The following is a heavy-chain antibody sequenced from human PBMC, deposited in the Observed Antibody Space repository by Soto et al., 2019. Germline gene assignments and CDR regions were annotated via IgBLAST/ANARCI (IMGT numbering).Heavy chain of an antibody. V-gene: IGHV3-23*01. J-gene: IGHJ5*02. Sequence: QPGGSLRLAGAASAFTFNTYGVSWVRQAPGKGLEWVSTVTITGGSAYYADSVQGRFSISRDRSNYTVSLLLSSLRVDDTAIYYCAKQSRPEGWFDPWGQGTLVTVSS. CDR1: AFTFNTYG. CDR2: VTITGGSA. D-gene: IGHD6-13*01. CDR3: AKQSRPEGWFDP.